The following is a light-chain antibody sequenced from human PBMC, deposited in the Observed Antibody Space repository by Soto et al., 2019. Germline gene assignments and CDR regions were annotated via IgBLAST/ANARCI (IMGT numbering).Light chain of an antibody. Sequence: DIHMTQSASSLSASVGYRFTITCRASQSISSYLNWYQQKPGKAPKLLIYAASSLQSGVPSRFSGSGSGTDFTLTISSLPPEDFETYYCQQSYSNPITFGQGTRLEIK. CDR3: QQSYSNPIT. CDR1: QSISSY. CDR2: AAS. V-gene: IGKV1-39*01. J-gene: IGKJ5*01.